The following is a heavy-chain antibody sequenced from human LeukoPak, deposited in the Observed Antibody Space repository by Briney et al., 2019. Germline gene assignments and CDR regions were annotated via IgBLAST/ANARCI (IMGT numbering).Heavy chain of an antibody. Sequence: GGSLRLSCAASTFTFNGYTWHWVRQAPGKGLEWVVLISYDGSSKYYADSMKGRFTISRDSSKSTLYLQMNSLRAEDTAVYYCAREIRAYNGASPTGQYLDLWGEGTTVTVSS. CDR1: TFTFNGYT. CDR3: AREIRAYNGASPTGQYLDL. V-gene: IGHV3-30-3*01. J-gene: IGHJ6*03. D-gene: IGHD5-12*01. CDR2: ISYDGSSK.